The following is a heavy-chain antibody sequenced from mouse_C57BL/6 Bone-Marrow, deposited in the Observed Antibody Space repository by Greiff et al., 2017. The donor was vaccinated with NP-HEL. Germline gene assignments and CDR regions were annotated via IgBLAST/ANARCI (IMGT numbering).Heavy chain of an antibody. Sequence: EVQLQESGAELVRPGASVKLSCTASGFNIKDDYMHWVKQRPEQGLEWIGWIDPENGDTEYASKSQGKATITADTSSNTAYLQLSSLTSEDTAVYYCTTLLRYHYAMDYWGQGTSVTVSS. D-gene: IGHD1-1*01. CDR1: GFNIKDDY. CDR3: TTLLRYHYAMDY. V-gene: IGHV14-4*01. CDR2: IDPENGDT. J-gene: IGHJ4*01.